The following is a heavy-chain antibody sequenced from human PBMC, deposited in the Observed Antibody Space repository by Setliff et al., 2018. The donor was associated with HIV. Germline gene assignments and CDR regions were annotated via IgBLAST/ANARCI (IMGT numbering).Heavy chain of an antibody. D-gene: IGHD4-17*01. CDR3: ARVTYYGDDYYYYYYMDV. CDR1: GGSISSHY. CDR2: IYYSGST. V-gene: IGHV4-59*11. Sequence: PSETLSLTCTVSGGSISSHYWSWIRQPPGKGLEWIGYIYYSGSTNYNPSLKSRVTISVDTSKNQFSLKLSSVTAADTAVYYCARVTYYGDDYYYYYYMDVWGKGTTVTVSS. J-gene: IGHJ6*03.